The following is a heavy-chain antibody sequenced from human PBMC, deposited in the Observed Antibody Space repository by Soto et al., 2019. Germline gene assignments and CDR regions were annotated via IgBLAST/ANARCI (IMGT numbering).Heavy chain of an antibody. J-gene: IGHJ6*02. V-gene: IGHV1-69*13. Sequence: ASVKVSCKASGDTFSNYAICWVRQAPGQGLEWIGGIIPILGSANYAQKFQGRVTISADGSTNTANLELSSLRSEDTAVYYCARFKVGTTTDYYYGMDVWGQGTTVTVSS. CDR1: GDTFSNYA. D-gene: IGHD1-26*01. CDR2: IIPILGSA. CDR3: ARFKVGTTTDYYYGMDV.